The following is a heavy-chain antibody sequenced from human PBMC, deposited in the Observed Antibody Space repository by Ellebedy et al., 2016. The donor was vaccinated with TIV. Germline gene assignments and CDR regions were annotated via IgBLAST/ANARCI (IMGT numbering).Heavy chain of an antibody. V-gene: IGHV3-7*03. CDR1: GLTFRNYW. CDR2: IKEGGSDK. D-gene: IGHD3-9*01. CDR3: TTVSWLAFDY. J-gene: IGHJ4*02. Sequence: PGGSLRLSCAVSGLTFRNYWMTWVRQAPGKGLEWVANIKEGGSDKYYVDSVKGRFTISRDNAKNSLFLQMDGLRVEDTALYFCTTVSWLAFDYWGQGALVTVSP.